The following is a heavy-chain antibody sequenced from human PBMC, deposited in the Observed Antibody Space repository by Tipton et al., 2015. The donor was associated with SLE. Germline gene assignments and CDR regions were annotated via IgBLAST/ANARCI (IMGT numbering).Heavy chain of an antibody. V-gene: IGHV4-39*01. CDR2: IYYSGSS. D-gene: IGHD5-12*01. CDR1: GGSISSTTYY. Sequence: TLSLTCIVSGGSISSTTYYWGWIRQPPGKGLEWIGIIYYSGSSYCNPSLKSRVTISVDTSKNQFSLRLSSVTAADTAVYYCARQNIVATRGAFDIWGQGTMVTVSS. J-gene: IGHJ3*02. CDR3: ARQNIVATRGAFDI.